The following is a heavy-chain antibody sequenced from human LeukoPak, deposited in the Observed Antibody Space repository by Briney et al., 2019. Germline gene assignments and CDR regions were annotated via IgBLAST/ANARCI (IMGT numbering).Heavy chain of an antibody. V-gene: IGHV4-34*01. J-gene: IGHJ4*02. Sequence: SETLSLTCAVYGVSFSGYYWSWIRQPPGKGLEWIGEINHSGSTNYNPSLKSRVTISVDTSKNQFSLKLSSVTAADTAVYYCARHFRYYYDSSGYSYWGQGTLVTVSS. CDR1: GVSFSGYY. CDR3: ARHFRYYYDSSGYSY. CDR2: INHSGST. D-gene: IGHD3-22*01.